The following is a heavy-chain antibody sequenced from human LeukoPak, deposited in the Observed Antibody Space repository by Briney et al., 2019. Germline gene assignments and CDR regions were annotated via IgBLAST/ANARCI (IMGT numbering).Heavy chain of an antibody. V-gene: IGHV1-18*01. J-gene: IGHJ4*02. CDR3: ARQYCITTDCSLIQTYFDY. D-gene: IGHD2-21*02. CDR1: GYTFINYG. Sequence: GASVKVSCKTSGYTFINYGINWVRQAPRQGLEWMGWISTQNGKTHYAQNFQDRITMTTDTSTSTAYLELRSLRSDDTTVYFCARQYCITTDCSLIQTYFDYWGQGTLVTVSS. CDR2: ISTQNGKT.